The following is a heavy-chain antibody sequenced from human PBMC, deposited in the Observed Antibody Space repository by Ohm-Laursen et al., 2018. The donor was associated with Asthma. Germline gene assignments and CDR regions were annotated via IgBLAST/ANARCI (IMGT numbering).Heavy chain of an antibody. J-gene: IGHJ5*02. CDR2: IIPIFGTA. V-gene: IGHV1-69*01. CDR1: GGTFSSYA. CDR3: ARDFDFWSGYYKANWFDP. D-gene: IGHD3-3*01. Sequence: SSVKVSCKASGGTFSSYAISWVRQAPGQGLEWMGGIIPIFGTANYAQKFQGRVTITADESTSTAYMELSSLRSEDTAVYYCARDFDFWSGYYKANWFDPWGQGTLVTVSS.